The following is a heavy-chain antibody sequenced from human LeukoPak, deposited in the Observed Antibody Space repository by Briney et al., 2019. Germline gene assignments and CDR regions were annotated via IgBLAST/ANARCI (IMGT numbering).Heavy chain of an antibody. D-gene: IGHD4-11*01. J-gene: IGHJ3*02. CDR3: ARGGLNYADASDI. CDR1: GFTFSNYG. CDR2: ISSSSSLI. Sequence: GGSLRLSCAASGFTFSNYGMNWVRQAPGKGLEWISYISSSSSLIYYADSVKGRFTISRDNAENSLYLQMNSLRGEDTAVYYCARGGLNYADASDIWGQGTMVTVSS. V-gene: IGHV3-21*05.